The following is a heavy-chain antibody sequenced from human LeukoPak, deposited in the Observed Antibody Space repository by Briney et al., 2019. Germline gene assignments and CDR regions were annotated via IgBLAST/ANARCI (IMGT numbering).Heavy chain of an antibody. CDR1: GGSISSYY. CDR2: IYYSGST. J-gene: IGHJ6*03. CDR3: ARGIGYYYYYMDV. V-gene: IGHV4-59*01. Sequence: PSETLSLTCTVSGGSISSYYWSWIRQPPGKGLEWIGYIYYSGSTNYNPSLKSRVTISVDTSKNQFSLKLSSVTAADTAVYYCARGIGYYYYYMDVWGKGTTVTISS.